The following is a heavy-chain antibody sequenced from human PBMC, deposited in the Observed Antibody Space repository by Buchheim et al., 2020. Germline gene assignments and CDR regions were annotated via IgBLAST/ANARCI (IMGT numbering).Heavy chain of an antibody. CDR1: GGSISSGGHY. V-gene: IGHV4-31*03. J-gene: IGHJ6*02. CDR3: ASLRPKLNPYYYGMDV. Sequence: QVQLRESGPGLVKPSQTLSLTCTVSGGSISSGGHYWSWIRQLPGKGLEWIGYIYSSGSTYYNPSLRGRVTISADTSQTQFSLRLSSVTAADTAVYYCASLRPKLNPYYYGMDVWGQGTT. CDR2: IYSSGST. D-gene: IGHD6-6*01.